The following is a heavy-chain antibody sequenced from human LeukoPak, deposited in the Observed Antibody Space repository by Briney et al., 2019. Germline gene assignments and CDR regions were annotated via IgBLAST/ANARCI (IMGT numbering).Heavy chain of an antibody. CDR1: GFTFSSYE. CDR2: ISSSGSTI. Sequence: GGSLRLSCAASGFTFSSYEMNWVRQAPGKGLEWVSYISSSGSTIYYADSVKGRFTISRDNAKNSLYLQMNSLRAEDTAVYYCAGEKQWLVGRASPAGMDVWGQGITVTVSS. CDR3: AGEKQWLVGRASPAGMDV. V-gene: IGHV3-48*03. J-gene: IGHJ6*02. D-gene: IGHD6-19*01.